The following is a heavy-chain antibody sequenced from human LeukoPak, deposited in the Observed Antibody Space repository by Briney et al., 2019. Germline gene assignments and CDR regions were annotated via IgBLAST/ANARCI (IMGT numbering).Heavy chain of an antibody. J-gene: IGHJ4*02. CDR1: GGSINTYY. D-gene: IGHD3-22*01. Sequence: SETLSLTCTVSGGSINTYYWSWIRQPPGKGLEWLGYIYSDGSTNYNPSLKSRLTISVDTSKNQFSLKLSSVIAADTAVYYCASLLSSGRSDYWGQGTLVTVSS. V-gene: IGHV4-59*01. CDR2: IYSDGST. CDR3: ASLLSSGRSDY.